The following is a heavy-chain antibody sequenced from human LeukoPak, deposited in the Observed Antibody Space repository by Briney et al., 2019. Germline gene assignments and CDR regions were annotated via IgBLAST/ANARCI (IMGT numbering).Heavy chain of an antibody. CDR3: AREASSGVY. V-gene: IGHV3-23*01. CDR1: GFTFSVYA. Sequence: GGSLRLSCAASGFTFSVYAMSWVRQAPGKGLGWVSAIRSTGVDTYYADSVKGRFTISRHNSKNTLYLQMNSLRAEDTAVYYCAREASSGVYWGQGTLVTVSS. J-gene: IGHJ4*02. D-gene: IGHD3-22*01. CDR2: IRSTGVDT.